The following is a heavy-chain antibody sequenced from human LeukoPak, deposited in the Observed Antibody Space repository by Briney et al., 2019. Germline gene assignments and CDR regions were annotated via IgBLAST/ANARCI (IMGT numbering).Heavy chain of an antibody. D-gene: IGHD6-19*01. Sequence: PGGSLRLSCAASGFTFISYGMHWVRQAPGKGLEWVAVISYDGSNKYYADSVKGRFTISRDNSKNTLYLQMNSLRAEDTAVYYCAKVPIAVLSEPFDYWGQGTLVTVSS. J-gene: IGHJ4*02. CDR3: AKVPIAVLSEPFDY. CDR1: GFTFISYG. CDR2: ISYDGSNK. V-gene: IGHV3-30*18.